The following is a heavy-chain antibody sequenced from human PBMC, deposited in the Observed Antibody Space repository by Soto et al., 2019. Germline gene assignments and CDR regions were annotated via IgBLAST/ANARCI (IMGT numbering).Heavy chain of an antibody. CDR3: SGCIGSACHQNYGMNV. D-gene: IGHD2-8*02. J-gene: IGHJ6*02. Sequence: EVHLVESGGGLVKPGGSLRLSCAVSGFTFSSCTMNWVRQAPGKGLEWVSSISPSTSHIYYAASVKGRFTISRDNAKTSLFLQMHSLRAEDTAVYFCSGCIGSACHQNYGMNVWGQGTRVTVSS. CDR2: ISPSTSHI. V-gene: IGHV3-21*01. CDR1: GFTFSSCT.